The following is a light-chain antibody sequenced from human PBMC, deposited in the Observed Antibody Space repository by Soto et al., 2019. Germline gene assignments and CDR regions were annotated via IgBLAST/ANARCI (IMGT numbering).Light chain of an antibody. CDR2: AAS. CDR3: LQDYIYTPT. CDR1: QGIRND. J-gene: IGKJ2*01. Sequence: IQITHSPSSLSASVGDRVTITCRASQGIRNDLGWYQQKPGKAPKLLIYAASSLETGVPSRFSGSGSGTDFTLTISSLQPEDFATYYCLQDYIYTPTFGQGTKVDIK. V-gene: IGKV1-6*01.